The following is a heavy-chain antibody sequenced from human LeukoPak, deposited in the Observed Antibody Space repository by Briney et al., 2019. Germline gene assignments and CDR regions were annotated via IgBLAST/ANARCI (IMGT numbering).Heavy chain of an antibody. D-gene: IGHD3-16*01. CDR3: AKAQHGWGVLFDY. CDR1: GYTLTGYY. J-gene: IGHJ4*02. CDR2: INPNSGGT. Sequence: ASVKVSCKASGYTLTGYYMHWVRQAPGQGLEWMGWINPNSGGTNYAQKFQGWVTMTRDTSISTAYMELSRLRSDDTAVYYCAKAQHGWGVLFDYWGQGTLVTVSS. V-gene: IGHV1-2*04.